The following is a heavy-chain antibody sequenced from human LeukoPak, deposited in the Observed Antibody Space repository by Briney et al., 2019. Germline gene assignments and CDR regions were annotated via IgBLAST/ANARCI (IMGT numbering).Heavy chain of an antibody. CDR2: IYYSGST. D-gene: IGHD3-22*01. Sequence: PGGSLRLSCAASGFTFSSYSMNWVRQPPGKGLEWIGSIYYSGSTYYNPSLKSRVTISVDTSKNQFSLKLSSVTAADTAVYYCARLAIYVVVVTDSWFDPWGQGTLVTVSS. CDR3: ARLAIYVVVVTDSWFDP. V-gene: IGHV4-39*07. CDR1: GFTFSSYS. J-gene: IGHJ5*02.